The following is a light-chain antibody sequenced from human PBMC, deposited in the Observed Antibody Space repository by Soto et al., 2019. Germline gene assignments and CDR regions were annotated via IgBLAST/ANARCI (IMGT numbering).Light chain of an antibody. CDR3: QQYYSYPYT. CDR1: QSISSY. CDR2: AAS. V-gene: IGKV1-39*01. Sequence: DIQMTQSPSSLSASVGDRVTITCRASQSISSYLNWYQHKPGKAPKLLIYAASSLQTGVPSRFSGSRSGTDFALTISSLQRDDFATYYCQQYYSYPYTFGQGTKLEIK. J-gene: IGKJ2*01.